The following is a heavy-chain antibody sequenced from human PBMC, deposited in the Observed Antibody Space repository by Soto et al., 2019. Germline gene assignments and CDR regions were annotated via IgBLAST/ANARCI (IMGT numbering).Heavy chain of an antibody. CDR3: VQTTGWPGFDF. Sequence: EVQLVESGGGLIQPGGSLRLSCAASGFTVSSKSMTWVRQAPGKGLEWVSVIYGGGTTYYADSVKGRFTISRDNSKNTLYLQVNSLRAEDTAVYYCVQTTGWPGFDFWGQGTLVTVSS. CDR1: GFTVSSKS. CDR2: IYGGGTT. D-gene: IGHD6-19*01. J-gene: IGHJ4*02. V-gene: IGHV3-53*01.